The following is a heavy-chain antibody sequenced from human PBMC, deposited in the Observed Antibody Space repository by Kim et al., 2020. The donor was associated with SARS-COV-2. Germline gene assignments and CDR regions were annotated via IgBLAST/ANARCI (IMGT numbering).Heavy chain of an antibody. J-gene: IGHJ4*02. CDR1: GSSITNGYY. D-gene: IGHD2-15*01. Sequence: SETLSLTCTVSGSSITNGYYWGWIRQTPGKGLEWIGIVFYDGKTYYNPSLESRVSISVKTSKNQFSLKLTAVTAADTAIYYCAKEGSGRWLLLGYYFESWGQGTLVTVSS. CDR2: VFYDGKT. CDR3: AKEGSGRWLLLGYYFES. V-gene: IGHV4-38-2*02.